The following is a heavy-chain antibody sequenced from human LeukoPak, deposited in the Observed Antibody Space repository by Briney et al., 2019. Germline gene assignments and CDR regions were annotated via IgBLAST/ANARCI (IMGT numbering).Heavy chain of an antibody. J-gene: IGHJ4*02. CDR2: IYHSGST. CDR3: ARMVYDTSGYYPSFDY. CDR1: GGSISSSNW. Sequence: SGTLSLTCAVSGGSISSSNWWSWVRQPPGKGLEWIGEIYHSGSTNYNPSLKSRVTISVDKSKNQFSLRLSSVTAADTAVYYCARMVYDTSGYYPSFDYWGRGTLVTVSS. V-gene: IGHV4-4*02. D-gene: IGHD3-22*01.